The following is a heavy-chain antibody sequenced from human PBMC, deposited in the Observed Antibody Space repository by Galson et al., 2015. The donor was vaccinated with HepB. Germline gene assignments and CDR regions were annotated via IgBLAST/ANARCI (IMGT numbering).Heavy chain of an antibody. CDR2: IDPSDSYT. J-gene: IGHJ6*02. CDR3: ARLDKFAEGYYYAMDV. Sequence: QSGAEVKKPGESLRISCKGSGYSFTSYWISWVRQMPGKGLEWMGRIDPSDSYTNYSPSFQGHVTISADKSISTAYLQWSSLKASDTAMYYCARLDKFAEGYYYAMDVWGQGTTVTVSS. D-gene: IGHD3-10*01. V-gene: IGHV5-10-1*01. CDR1: GYSFTSYW.